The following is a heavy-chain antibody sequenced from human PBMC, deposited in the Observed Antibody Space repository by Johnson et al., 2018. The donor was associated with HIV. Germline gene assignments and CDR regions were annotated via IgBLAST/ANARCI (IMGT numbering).Heavy chain of an antibody. V-gene: IGHV3-11*04. J-gene: IGHJ3*02. Sequence: QVQLVESGGGVVQPGRSLRLSCAASGFTFSDYYMSWIRQAPGKGLEWVSYITGSGTVVYYADSVKGRFTISRDNSKNTLYLQMNSLRAEDTAVYYCAKNGARGDAFDIWGQGTMVTVSS. D-gene: IGHD2-8*01. CDR1: GFTFSDYY. CDR3: AKNGARGDAFDI. CDR2: ITGSGTVV.